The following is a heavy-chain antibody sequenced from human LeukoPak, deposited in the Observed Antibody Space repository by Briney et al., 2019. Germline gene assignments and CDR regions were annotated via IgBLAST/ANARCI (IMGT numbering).Heavy chain of an antibody. J-gene: IGHJ2*01. CDR3: TSQGVSGGSLFDL. D-gene: IGHD2-15*01. CDR1: GFTFSSYD. Sequence: GGSLRLFCAASGFTFSSYDMSWVRQAPGKGLEWVSAISGSGGSTYYADSVKGRFTISRDNSKSTLYLQMNSLKTEDTAVYYCTSQGVSGGSLFDLWGRGTLVTVSS. CDR2: ISGSGGST. V-gene: IGHV3-23*01.